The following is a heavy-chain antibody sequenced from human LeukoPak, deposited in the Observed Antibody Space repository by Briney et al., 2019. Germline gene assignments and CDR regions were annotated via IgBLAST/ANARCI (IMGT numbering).Heavy chain of an antibody. CDR1: GFTFSSYS. CDR3: AKGLVGATTGGAFDI. D-gene: IGHD1-26*01. Sequence: PGGSLRLSCAASGFTFSSYSMNWVRQAPGKGLEWVSSISSSSSYIYYADSVKGRFTISRDNAKNSLYLQMNSLRAEDTAVYYCAKGLVGATTGGAFDIWGQGTMVTVSS. CDR2: ISSSSSYI. V-gene: IGHV3-21*01. J-gene: IGHJ3*02.